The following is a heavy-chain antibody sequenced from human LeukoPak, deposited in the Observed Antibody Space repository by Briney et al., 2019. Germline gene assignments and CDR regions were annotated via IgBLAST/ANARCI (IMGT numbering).Heavy chain of an antibody. Sequence: QPGRSLRPSCVASGFTFSRHDMNWVRQAPGKGLEWVAVISYDGSNKYYADSVKGRFTISIDNSKNTLYLQMNSLRAEDTAVYYCARDSDYGETFDFWGQGTLVTVSS. CDR1: GFTFSRHD. CDR2: ISYDGSNK. D-gene: IGHD4-17*01. J-gene: IGHJ4*02. V-gene: IGHV3-30*03. CDR3: ARDSDYGETFDF.